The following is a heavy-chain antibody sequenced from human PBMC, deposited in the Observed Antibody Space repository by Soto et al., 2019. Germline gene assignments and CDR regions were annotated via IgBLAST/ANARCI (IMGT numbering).Heavy chain of an antibody. V-gene: IGHV4-34*01. J-gene: IGHJ4*02. CDR3: ARDLDGTGYSSGWYVN. CDR1: GGSFSGYY. Sequence: SETLSLTCAVYGGSFSGYYWSRIRQPPGKGLEWIGEINHSGSTNYNPSLKSRVTISVDTSKNQFSLKLSSVTAADTAVYYCARDLDGTGYSSGWYVNWGQGTLVTVSS. D-gene: IGHD6-19*01. CDR2: INHSGST.